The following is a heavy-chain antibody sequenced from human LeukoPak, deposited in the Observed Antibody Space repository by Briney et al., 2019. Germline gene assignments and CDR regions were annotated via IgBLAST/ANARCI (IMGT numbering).Heavy chain of an antibody. CDR1: GDSISTYY. V-gene: IGHV4-59*12. CDR3: ARDWSGGPIDL. CDR2: IYYRVTS. Sequence: SETLSLTCTVSGDSISTYYWSWIRQPPGKGLEWIGYIYYRVTSDYNPSLKSRVTMSVDMSTRQISLKLSSVTAADTAVYYCARDWSGGPIDLWGQGTQVTVSS. D-gene: IGHD3-3*01. J-gene: IGHJ5*02.